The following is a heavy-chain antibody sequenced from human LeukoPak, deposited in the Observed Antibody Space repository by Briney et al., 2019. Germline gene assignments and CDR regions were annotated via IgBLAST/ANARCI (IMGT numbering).Heavy chain of an antibody. CDR2: ISGSSYSI. D-gene: IGHD6-6*01. CDR3: ARSEGRPFDI. Sequence: PGGSLRLSCAASGFTFSSYSVHWVRQAPGKGLEWVSSISGSSYSIYYADSVKGRFTISRDNAKNSLYLQMNSLTAEDTAVYYCARSEGRPFDIWGQGTMVTVSS. V-gene: IGHV3-21*01. CDR1: GFTFSSYS. J-gene: IGHJ3*02.